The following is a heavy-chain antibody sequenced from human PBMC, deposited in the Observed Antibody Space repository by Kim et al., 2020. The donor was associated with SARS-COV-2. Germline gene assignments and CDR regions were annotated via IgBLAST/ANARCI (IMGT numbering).Heavy chain of an antibody. Sequence: TNYAQKLQGRVTMTTGTSTSTAYMELRSLRSDDTAVYYCARDGGVRWYYYWGQGTLVTVSS. CDR3: ARDGGVRWYYY. CDR2: T. D-gene: IGHD2-15*01. V-gene: IGHV1-18*01. J-gene: IGHJ4*02.